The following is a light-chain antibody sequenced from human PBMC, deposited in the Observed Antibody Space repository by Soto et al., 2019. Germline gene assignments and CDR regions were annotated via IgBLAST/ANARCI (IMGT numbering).Light chain of an antibody. CDR1: SGHSSYA. V-gene: IGLV4-69*01. Sequence: QSVLTQSPSASASLGASVKLTCTLSSGHSSYAIAWHQQQPEKGPRHLMRVNGDGSHSKGDGIPDRFSGSSFGAERYLTISSLQSEDEADYDCQTWGTGIRVFGGGTQLTVL. CDR3: QTWGTGIRV. J-gene: IGLJ3*02. CDR2: VNGDGSH.